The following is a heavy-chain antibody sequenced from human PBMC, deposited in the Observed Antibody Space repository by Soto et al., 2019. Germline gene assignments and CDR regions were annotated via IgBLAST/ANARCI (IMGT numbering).Heavy chain of an antibody. V-gene: IGHV1-8*01. CDR1: GYTFTSYD. CDR2: MNPNSGNT. CDR3: ARKRYYGSGSYSDNWFDP. D-gene: IGHD3-10*01. Sequence: QVQLVQSGAEVKKPGASVKVSCKASGYTFTSYDINWVRQATGQRLEWMGWMNPNSGNTGYAQKFQGRVTMTRNTAVSTAYMELSSLRSEDTAVYYCARKRYYGSGSYSDNWFDPWGQGTLVTVSS. J-gene: IGHJ5*02.